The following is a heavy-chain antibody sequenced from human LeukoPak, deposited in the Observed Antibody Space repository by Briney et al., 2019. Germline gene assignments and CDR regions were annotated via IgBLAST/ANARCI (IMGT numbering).Heavy chain of an antibody. CDR3: ARAPPEETWLVYFDS. D-gene: IGHD6-19*01. Sequence: PSETLSLTCAVYGGSFSGYYWSWIRQPPGKGLEWIGEINHSGSTNYNPSLKSRVTISVDTSKNQFSLRLNSVTPADTAIYYCARAPPEETWLVYFDSWGQGTLVTVSS. V-gene: IGHV4-34*01. CDR2: INHSGST. CDR1: GGSFSGYY. J-gene: IGHJ4*02.